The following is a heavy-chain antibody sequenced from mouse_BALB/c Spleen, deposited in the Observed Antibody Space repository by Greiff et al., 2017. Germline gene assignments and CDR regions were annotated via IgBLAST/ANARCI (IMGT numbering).Heavy chain of an antibody. CDR1: GYTFTSYT. CDR3: AREYGWVRPYAMDY. V-gene: IGHV1-4*02. CDR2: INPSSGYT. J-gene: IGHJ4*01. Sequence: QVQLQQSAAELARPGASVKMSCKASGYTFTSYTMHWVKQRPGQGLEWIGYINPSSGYTEYNQKFKDKTTLTADKSSSTAYMQLSSLTSEDSAVYYCAREYGWVRPYAMDYWGQGTSVTVSS. D-gene: IGHD2-10*02.